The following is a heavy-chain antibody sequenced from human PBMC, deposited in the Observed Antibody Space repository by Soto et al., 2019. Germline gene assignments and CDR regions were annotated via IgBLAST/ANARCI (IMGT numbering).Heavy chain of an antibody. CDR1: GFTFSSYW. D-gene: IGHD2-21*01. Sequence: EVQLVESGGGLVQPGGSLRLSCGASGFTFSSYWMHWVRQAPGEGLVWVSRINSDGSTRSYAYSVKGRFTISRDNAKNTLFLQMNSLRAEDTAVYYCARVAYGAYHFDSWGQGTLVT. V-gene: IGHV3-74*01. CDR2: INSDGSTR. CDR3: ARVAYGAYHFDS. J-gene: IGHJ4*02.